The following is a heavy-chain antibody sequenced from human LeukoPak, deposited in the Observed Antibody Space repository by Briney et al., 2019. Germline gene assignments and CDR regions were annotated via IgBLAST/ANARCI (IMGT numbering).Heavy chain of an antibody. D-gene: IGHD2-21*01. CDR2: ISFDGSSQ. J-gene: IGHJ4*02. Sequence: PGGSLRLSCAASGFTFSSYAMHWVRQAPGKGLEWVGVISFDGSSQDYADSVKGRFIISRDNSNSTLYLQMSSLRPEDTAVYYCAKDRVVVVSNAFDYWGQGTLVTVSS. CDR3: AKDRVVVVSNAFDY. V-gene: IGHV3-30-3*01. CDR1: GFTFSSYA.